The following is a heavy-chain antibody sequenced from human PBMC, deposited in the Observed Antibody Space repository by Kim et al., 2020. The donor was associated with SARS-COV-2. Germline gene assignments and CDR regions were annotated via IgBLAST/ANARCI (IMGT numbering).Heavy chain of an antibody. J-gene: IGHJ4*02. V-gene: IGHV5-51*01. CDR3: ARVAMTTVTYFDY. Sequence: SPSFQGQVTISADKSISTAYLQWSSLKASDTAMYYCARVAMTTVTYFDYWGQGTLVTVSS. D-gene: IGHD4-17*01.